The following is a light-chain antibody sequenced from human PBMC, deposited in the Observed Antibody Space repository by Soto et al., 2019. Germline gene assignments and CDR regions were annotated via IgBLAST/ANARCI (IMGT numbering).Light chain of an antibody. CDR3: QQYAYSPLI. CDR1: RSVGNNY. V-gene: IGKV3-20*01. Sequence: EIVLTQSPGTLSLSPGERATLSCRASRSVGNNYLAWYQQRPGQAPNLLIYDASSRATGIPDRISGSGSGTDFTLTITRLEPEDSAMYYCQQYAYSPLIFGVGTKVEIK. CDR2: DAS. J-gene: IGKJ4*01.